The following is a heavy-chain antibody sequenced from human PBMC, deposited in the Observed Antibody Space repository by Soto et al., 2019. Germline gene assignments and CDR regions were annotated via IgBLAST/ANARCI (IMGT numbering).Heavy chain of an antibody. CDR2: IIPILGIA. J-gene: IGHJ4*02. CDR1: GGTFSSYT. V-gene: IGHV1-69*02. CDR3: ARAPCSGGSCYSEDY. Sequence: QVQLVQSGAEVKKPGSPVKVSCKASGGTFSSYTISWVRQAPGQGLEWMGRIIPILGIANYAQKFQGRVTITADKSTSTAYMELSSLRSEDTAVYYCARAPCSGGSCYSEDYWGQGTLVTVSS. D-gene: IGHD2-15*01.